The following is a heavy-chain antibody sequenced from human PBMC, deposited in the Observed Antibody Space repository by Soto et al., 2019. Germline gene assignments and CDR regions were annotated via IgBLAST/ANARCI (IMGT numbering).Heavy chain of an antibody. CDR2: TYYRSKWYN. J-gene: IGHJ4*02. V-gene: IGHV6-1*01. Sequence: SQTLSLTCAISGDSVSSNSAAWNWIRQSPSRGLEWLGRTYYRSKWYNDYAVSVKSRITINPDTSKNQFSLQLNSVTPEDTAVYYCARSTERRYYDRPTGPNFDYWGQGTLVTVSS. CDR3: ARSTERRYYDRPTGPNFDY. CDR1: GDSVSSNSAA. D-gene: IGHD3-22*01.